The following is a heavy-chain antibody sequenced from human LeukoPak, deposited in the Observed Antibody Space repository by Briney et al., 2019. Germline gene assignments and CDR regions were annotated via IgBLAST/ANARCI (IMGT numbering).Heavy chain of an antibody. CDR2: INARNGDT. V-gene: IGHV1-2*02. CDR3: ARASLASAGTRF. Sequence: ASVKVSCKASGYTFSGYYIHWVRQAPGRGLEWVGWINARNGDTNYAQKFQGRVILTRDTSITTSYMEVISLTSDDTAVYYCARASLASAGTRFWGEGTLVIVSS. J-gene: IGHJ1*01. CDR1: GYTFSGYY. D-gene: IGHD6-13*01.